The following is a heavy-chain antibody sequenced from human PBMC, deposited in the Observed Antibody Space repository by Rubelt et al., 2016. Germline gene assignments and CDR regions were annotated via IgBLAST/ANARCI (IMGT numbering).Heavy chain of an antibody. Sequence: PCSGGANYAQNFQGRATMTRDTSISTAYMELSRLRSDDTAVYYCASSKRMISYFDYWGQGTLVTVSS. D-gene: IGHD3-22*01. J-gene: IGHJ4*02. CDR2: PCSGGA. V-gene: IGHV1-2*02. CDR3: ASSKRMISYFDY.